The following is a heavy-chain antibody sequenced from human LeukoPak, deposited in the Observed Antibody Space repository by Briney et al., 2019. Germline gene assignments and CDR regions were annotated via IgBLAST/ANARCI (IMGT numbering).Heavy chain of an antibody. CDR2: INHSGST. J-gene: IGHJ3*02. CDR1: GVSFSGYY. CDR3: ARGHGPHIVVVTAIRTGDAFDI. D-gene: IGHD2-21*02. Sequence: SETLSLTCAVYGVSFSGYYWSWIRQPPGKGLEWIGEINHSGSTNYNPSLKSRVTISVDTSKNQFSLKLSSVTAADTAVYYCARGHGPHIVVVTAIRTGDAFDIWGQGTMVTVSS. V-gene: IGHV4-34*01.